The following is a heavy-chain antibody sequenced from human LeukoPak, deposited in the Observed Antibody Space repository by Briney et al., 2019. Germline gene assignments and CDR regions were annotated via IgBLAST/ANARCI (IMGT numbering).Heavy chain of an antibody. V-gene: IGHV4-34*01. J-gene: IGHJ4*02. D-gene: IGHD3-10*01. CDR1: GGSFSGYY. CDR2: INHSGST. Sequence: PSETLSLTCAVYGGSFSGYYWSWIRQPPGKGLEWIGEINHSGSTNYNPSLKSRVTISVDTSKNQFSLKLSSVTAADTAVYYCARDRYGSGSPIIPFDYWGQGTLVTVSS. CDR3: ARDRYGSGSPIIPFDY.